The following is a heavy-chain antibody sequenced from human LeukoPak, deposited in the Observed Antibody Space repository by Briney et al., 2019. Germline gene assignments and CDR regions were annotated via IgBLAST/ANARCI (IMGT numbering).Heavy chain of an antibody. J-gene: IGHJ3*02. CDR3: AKGEVVTDAFDI. D-gene: IGHD2-21*02. CDR1: GFTFSSYG. CDR2: IWYDGSKK. V-gene: IGHV3-33*06. Sequence: GGSLRLSCATSGFTFSSYGMYWVRQAPGKGPEWVALIWYDGSKKYYVDSVKGRFTVSKDNSKNTLYLQMNSLRAEDTAVYYCAKGEVVTDAFDIWGQGTMVTVSS.